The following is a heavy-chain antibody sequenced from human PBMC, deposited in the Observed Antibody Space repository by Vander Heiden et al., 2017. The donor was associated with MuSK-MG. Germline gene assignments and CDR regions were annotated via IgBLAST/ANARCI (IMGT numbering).Heavy chain of an antibody. CDR2: IYYSGST. J-gene: IGHJ4*02. CDR3: ARVSGGSYLGY. CDR1: GCSINSSSYY. Sequence: QLQLQESGPGLVKPSETLSLTCTVSGCSINSSSYYWGWIRQPPGKGLEWIGSIYYSGSTYYNPSLKSRVTISVDTSKNQFSLKLSSVTAADTAVYYCARVSGGSYLGYWGQGTLVTVSS. D-gene: IGHD1-26*01. V-gene: IGHV4-39*07.